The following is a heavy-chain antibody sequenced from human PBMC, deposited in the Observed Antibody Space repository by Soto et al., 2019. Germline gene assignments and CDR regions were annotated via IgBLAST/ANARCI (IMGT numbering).Heavy chain of an antibody. V-gene: IGHV2-5*01. CDR2: IYWNDDK. J-gene: IGHJ4*02. D-gene: IGHD3-22*01. CDR3: AHSHFYAHSGYPDY. Sequence: SGPTLVNPTQTLALTCTFSGFSLSSSGVGVGWIRQPPGKALEWLALIYWNDDKRYSPSLKTRLTIRKDTSKNQVVLTMTNIDPVDTGTYYCAHSHFYAHSGYPDYWGQGTLVTVSS. CDR1: GFSLSSSGVG.